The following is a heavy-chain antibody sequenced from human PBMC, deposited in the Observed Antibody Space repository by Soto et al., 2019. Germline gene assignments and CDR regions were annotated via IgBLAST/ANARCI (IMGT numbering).Heavy chain of an antibody. CDR3: ARRGLVGATTFDY. CDR2: IYYSGST. CDR1: GGSISSSSSY. D-gene: IGHD1-26*01. Sequence: PSETLSLTCTVSGGSISSSSSYWGWIRQPPGKGLEWIAGIYYSGSTYYNPSLKSRVTISVDTSKNQFSLKLSSVTAADTAVYYCARRGLVGATTFDYWGQGTLVTVSS. V-gene: IGHV4-39*01. J-gene: IGHJ4*02.